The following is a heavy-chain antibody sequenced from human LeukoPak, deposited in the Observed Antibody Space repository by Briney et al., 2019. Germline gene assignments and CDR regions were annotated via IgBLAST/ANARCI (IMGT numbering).Heavy chain of an antibody. CDR1: GFTFTSYW. V-gene: IGHV3-74*01. D-gene: IGHD3/OR15-3a*01. CDR2: INSDGSST. J-gene: IGHJ5*02. CDR3: ARDGRGFDP. Sequence: PEGSLRLSCAASGFTFTSYWMHWVRQAPGKGLVWVSRINSDGSSTTYADSVKGRFTISRDNAKNTPYLQMNSLRAEDTAVYYCARDGRGFDPWGQGTLVIVSS.